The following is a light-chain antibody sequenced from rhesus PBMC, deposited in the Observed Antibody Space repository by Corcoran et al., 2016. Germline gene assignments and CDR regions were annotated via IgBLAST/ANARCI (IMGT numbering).Light chain of an antibody. V-gene: IGKV1S17*01. CDR2: GAS. J-gene: IGKJ3*01. CDR1: QDISTD. Sequence: DIQMTQSPSSLSASVGDRVTITCRASQDISTDLAWYQQKPGKTTKFLIYGASTLETGIPSVFSGSGSGTDFTLTISSLQAEDFASYYCQHCYSPPFTFGPGTNLDIK. CDR3: QHCYSPPFT.